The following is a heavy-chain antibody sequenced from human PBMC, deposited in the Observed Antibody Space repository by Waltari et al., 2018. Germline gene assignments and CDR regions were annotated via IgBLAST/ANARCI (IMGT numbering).Heavy chain of an antibody. CDR3: ARGWPSLYYYGSGYYFDY. J-gene: IGHJ4*02. CDR1: GGSFSGYY. V-gene: IGHV4-34*01. D-gene: IGHD3-10*01. CDR2: INHSGST. Sequence: QVQLQRWGAGLLKPSETLSLTCAVYGGSFSGYYWSWIHQPPGKGLEWIGEINHSGSTNYNPALKSRVTISVDTSKNQFSLKLSSVTAADTAVYYCARGWPSLYYYGSGYYFDYWGQGTLVTVSS.